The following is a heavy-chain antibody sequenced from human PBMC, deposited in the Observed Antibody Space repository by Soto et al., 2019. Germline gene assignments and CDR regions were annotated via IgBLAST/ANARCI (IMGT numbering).Heavy chain of an antibody. D-gene: IGHD3-3*01. CDR3: ARFFGNAFDV. CDR2: IYYDGTP. J-gene: IGHJ3*01. CDR1: GGSISTDSYN. V-gene: IGHV4-39*02. Sequence: QLQLQESGPGLVKPSETLSLTCSVSGGSISTDSYNWDWIRQSPGKGLEWIGTIYYDGTPSYNPSLKSQVTISVDTSRNHFSLKVKSVTAADTAMYYCARFFGNAFDVWGQGTMVKVSP.